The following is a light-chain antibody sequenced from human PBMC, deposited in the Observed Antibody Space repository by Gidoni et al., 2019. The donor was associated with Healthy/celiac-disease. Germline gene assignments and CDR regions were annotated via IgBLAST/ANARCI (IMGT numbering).Light chain of an antibody. CDR1: QSISSY. J-gene: IGKJ4*01. V-gene: IGKV1-39*01. CDR3: QQSYSTPRT. Sequence: DIQMTQSPSSLSASVGDRVTITCRASQSISSYLNWYQQKPGKAPKLLIYAASSLQSWVPSRFSGSGSWTDFTLTISSLQPEDFATYYCQQSYSTPRTFGGGTKVEIK. CDR2: AAS.